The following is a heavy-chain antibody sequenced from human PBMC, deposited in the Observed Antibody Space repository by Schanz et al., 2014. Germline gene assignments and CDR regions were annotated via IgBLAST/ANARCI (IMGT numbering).Heavy chain of an antibody. D-gene: IGHD3-10*01. CDR3: ARANYRRKINFDY. J-gene: IGHJ4*02. CDR2: IWSDGSTK. V-gene: IGHV3-33*08. Sequence: VQLLESGGGLVQPGGSLRLSCAVSGFTVSSNHMSWVRQAPGKGPEWVAVIWSDGSTKYYADSVKGRFTISRDNSKNTLYLQMNSLRADDTAVYYCARANYRRKINFDYWGRGTLVTVSS. CDR1: GFTVSSNH.